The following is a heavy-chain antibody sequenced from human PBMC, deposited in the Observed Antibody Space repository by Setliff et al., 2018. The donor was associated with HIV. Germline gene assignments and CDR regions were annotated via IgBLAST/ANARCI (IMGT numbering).Heavy chain of an antibody. Sequence: SETLSLTCTVSGGSISSSNYYWGWIRQPPGKGLEWTGNIYYSGSTYYNPSLKSRVTISVDTSKNQFSLKLSSVTAADTAVYYCARGFAFGGVIVIPYYFDYWGQGTLVTVSS. J-gene: IGHJ4*02. V-gene: IGHV4-39*07. D-gene: IGHD3-16*02. CDR1: GGSISSSNYY. CDR2: IYYSGST. CDR3: ARGFAFGGVIVIPYYFDY.